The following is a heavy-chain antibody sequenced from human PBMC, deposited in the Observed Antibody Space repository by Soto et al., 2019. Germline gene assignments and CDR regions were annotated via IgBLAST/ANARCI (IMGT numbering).Heavy chain of an antibody. CDR3: ARLSQLVLDAFDL. CDR1: GGTFSSYA. D-gene: IGHD6-13*01. V-gene: IGHV1-69*12. Sequence: QVQLVQSGAEVKKPGSSVKVSCKASGGTFSSYAISWVRQAPGQGLEWMGGIIPIFGTATYAQKFQGRVTITADESTSTAYMELRSLRSEDTAVYYCARLSQLVLDAFDLWGQGTMVTVSS. J-gene: IGHJ3*01. CDR2: IIPIFGTA.